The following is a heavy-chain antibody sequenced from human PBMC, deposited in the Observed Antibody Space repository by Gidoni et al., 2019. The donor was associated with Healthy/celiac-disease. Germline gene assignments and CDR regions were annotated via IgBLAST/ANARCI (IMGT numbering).Heavy chain of an antibody. CDR3: AREVGYDSYLDRIHNWFDP. J-gene: IGHJ5*02. CDR1: GGSISRRSYY. V-gene: IGHV4-39*07. Sequence: QLQLQESGPGLVKPSETLSLTCTVSGGSISRRSYYWGWIRQPPGKGLEWIGSIYYSGSTYYNPSLKSRVTISVDTSKNQFSLKLSSVTAADTAVYYCAREVGYDSYLDRIHNWFDPWGQGTLVTVSS. D-gene: IGHD5-12*01. CDR2: IYYSGST.